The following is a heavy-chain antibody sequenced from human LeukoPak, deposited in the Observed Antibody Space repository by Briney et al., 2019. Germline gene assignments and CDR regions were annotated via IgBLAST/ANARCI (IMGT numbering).Heavy chain of an antibody. CDR2: IGTTSGAI. D-gene: IGHD2-21*02. V-gene: IGHV3-48*01. CDR1: GFTFSVYS. J-gene: IGHJ4*02. Sequence: GALRLSCVASGFTFSVYSMNWVRQAPGKGLEWVSYIGTTSGAIYYADSVKGRFTISRDSAKNSLYLQMNSLRAEDTAVYYCARFRTWGDKAFDYWGQGTLVTVSS. CDR3: ARFRTWGDKAFDY.